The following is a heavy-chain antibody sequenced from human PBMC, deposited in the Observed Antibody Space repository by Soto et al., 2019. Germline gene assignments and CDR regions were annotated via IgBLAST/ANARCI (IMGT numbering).Heavy chain of an antibody. CDR2: KWFVARGWNE. CDR3: RRAPYSVARYYLDF. CDR1: GFTFSHYG. V-gene: IGHV3-33*01. Sequence: VGSLRLSGATSGFTFSHYGIHWVRQAPCKGLEWVAVKWFVARGWNEYYADSVKGRFAISRDDSKQTAYLEMKSLRAEDRAVYYCRRAPYSVARYYLDFWGEGHQVTV. D-gene: IGHD1-26*01. J-gene: IGHJ4*02.